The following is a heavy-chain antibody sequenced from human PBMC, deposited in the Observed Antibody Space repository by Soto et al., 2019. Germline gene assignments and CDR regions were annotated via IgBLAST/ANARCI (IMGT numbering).Heavy chain of an antibody. J-gene: IGHJ4*02. V-gene: IGHV3-21*06. CDR3: ARESEDLTSNFDY. Sequence: PGGSLRLSCAASGFTFARYSMNWVRQAPGKGLEWVSSISSTTNYIYYGDSMKGRFTISRDNAKNSLYLEMNSLRAEDTAVYYCARESEDLTSNFDYWGQGTLVTVSS. CDR2: ISSTTNYI. CDR1: GFTFARYS.